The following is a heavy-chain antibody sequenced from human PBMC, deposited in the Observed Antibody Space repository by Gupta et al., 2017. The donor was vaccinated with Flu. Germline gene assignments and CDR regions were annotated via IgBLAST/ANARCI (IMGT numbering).Heavy chain of an antibody. V-gene: IGHV1-69*06. CDR1: GVTFSSYA. J-gene: IGHJ3*02. CDR3: ARPKQSSESIGYFLEVCDI. Sequence: QVQLVQSGAEVKKPGSSVKVSCKASGVTFSSYAITWVRQAPGLGLEWMGGIAPMFGTVKYAQKFQGRVTITADKFRTAYMELSRLRYEDTAVYYCARPKQSSESIGYFLEVCDIWGQGTMGTVSS. CDR2: IAPMFGTV. D-gene: IGHD6-19*01.